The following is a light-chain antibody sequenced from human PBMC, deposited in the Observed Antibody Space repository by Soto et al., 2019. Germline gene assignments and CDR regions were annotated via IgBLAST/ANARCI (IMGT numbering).Light chain of an antibody. CDR2: EGS. J-gene: IGLJ1*01. CDR3: CSFARSSTSYV. V-gene: IGLV2-23*01. CDR1: SSDVGSSNL. Sequence: HCVLTKPASVYGSPGRSITISCTGTSSDVGSSNLVSWYQQHPGKTPKLIIYEGSRRPSGVSGRFSGSMSGNAASLTISGLQAEDEADYYCCSFARSSTSYVFGTGTKVTVL.